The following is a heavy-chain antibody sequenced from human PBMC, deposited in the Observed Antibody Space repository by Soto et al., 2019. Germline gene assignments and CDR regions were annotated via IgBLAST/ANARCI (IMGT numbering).Heavy chain of an antibody. J-gene: IGHJ4*02. Sequence: VQLVQSGAEVKKPGASVKVSCKASGYTFTSYGISWVRQAPGQGLEWMGWIRAYNGYTNYAQKFQGRVTVTTDTSTSTAYMELRNLISDDTAIYYCARASDGYRSGWYVGYFDFWGQGTLVTVSS. CDR3: ARASDGYRSGWYVGYFDF. D-gene: IGHD6-19*01. CDR1: GYTFTSYG. V-gene: IGHV1-18*04. CDR2: IRAYNGYT.